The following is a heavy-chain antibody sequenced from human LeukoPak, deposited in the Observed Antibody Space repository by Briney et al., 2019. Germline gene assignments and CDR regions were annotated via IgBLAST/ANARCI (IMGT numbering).Heavy chain of an antibody. J-gene: IGHJ4*02. V-gene: IGHV3-20*04. CDR2: INWKGGST. CDR3: ARVSDISVAAYFDY. CDR1: GFTLEDYG. Sequence: RAGGSLRLSCAASGFTLEDYGLSRVRQAPGKGLEGGSTINWKGGSTGYADSVKGRFTICRDNAKNFLYLQLKSLSAEHTAFYYCARVSDISVAAYFDYWGQGTLVTVSS. D-gene: IGHD6-19*01.